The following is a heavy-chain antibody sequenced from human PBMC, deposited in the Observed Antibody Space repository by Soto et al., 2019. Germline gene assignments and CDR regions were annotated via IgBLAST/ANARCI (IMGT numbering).Heavy chain of an antibody. CDR3: ARKVDTAMGINWFDP. CDR1: GGSISSGGYS. V-gene: IGHV4-30-2*01. J-gene: IGHJ5*02. D-gene: IGHD5-18*01. Sequence: QLQLQESGSGLVKPSQTLSLTCAVSGGSISSGGYSWSWIRQPPGKGLEWIGYIYHSGSTYYNPSLKGQVTIAVDRSKNQFSLKLSSVTAADTAVYYCARKVDTAMGINWFDPWGPASLVAVCS. CDR2: IYHSGST.